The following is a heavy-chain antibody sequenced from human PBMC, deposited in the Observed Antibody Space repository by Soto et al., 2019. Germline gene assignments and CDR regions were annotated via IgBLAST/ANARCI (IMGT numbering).Heavy chain of an antibody. V-gene: IGHV3-21*01. D-gene: IGHD1-26*01. CDR3: AIDVGEVPQGILNY. J-gene: IGHJ4*02. CDR2: IGSNGGYI. CDR1: GFTFSGYS. Sequence: GGSLRLSCAASGFTFSGYSMIWVRQAPGKGLEWVSSIGSNGGYIYYADSVKGRLTVSRDNAKNSLYLQMNSLTAADTAVYYCAIDVGEVPQGILNYCGQGTLVTVSS.